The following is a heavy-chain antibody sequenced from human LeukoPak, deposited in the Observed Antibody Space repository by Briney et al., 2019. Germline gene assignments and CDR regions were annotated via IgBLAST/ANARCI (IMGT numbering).Heavy chain of an antibody. CDR2: IYYSGST. J-gene: IGHJ4*02. V-gene: IGHV4-59*01. Sequence: SETLSLTCTVSGGSISSYYWSWIRQPPGKGLEWIGHIYYSGSTNYNPSLKSRVTISVDTSKNQFSLKLSSVTAADTAVYYCAREDKRAYYDILTGYYIEYYFDYWGQGTLVTVSS. D-gene: IGHD3-9*01. CDR1: GGSISSYY. CDR3: AREDKRAYYDILTGYYIEYYFDY.